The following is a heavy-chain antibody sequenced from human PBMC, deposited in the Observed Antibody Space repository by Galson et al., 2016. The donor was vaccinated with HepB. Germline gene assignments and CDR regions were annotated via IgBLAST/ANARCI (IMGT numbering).Heavy chain of an antibody. CDR1: GLMYTHYA. Sequence: SLRLSCAVSGLMYTHYAMNWVRQAPGKGLEWVSIIDDSGDHIYYAESVKVRFTISRDKATNTLYLQMNSLRAEDTALYYCARDRGYRALDLWGQGTTVTVSS. V-gene: IGHV3-23*01. CDR3: ARDRGYRALDL. J-gene: IGHJ3*01. D-gene: IGHD3-10*01. CDR2: IDDSGDHI.